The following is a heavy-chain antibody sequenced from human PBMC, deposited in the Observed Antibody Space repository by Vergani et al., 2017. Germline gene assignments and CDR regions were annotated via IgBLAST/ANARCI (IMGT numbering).Heavy chain of an antibody. D-gene: IGHD6-13*01. Sequence: EVELVESGGGLVKPGGSLRLSCAASGFTFDDYAMHWVRQAPGKGLEWVSGIYSGGSTYYADSVKGRFTISRDNSKNTLYLQMNSLRAEDTALYYCAKMDAAAAGTYFDYWGQGTLVTVSS. V-gene: IGHV3-66*02. J-gene: IGHJ4*02. CDR2: IYSGGST. CDR3: AKMDAAAAGTYFDY. CDR1: GFTFDDYA.